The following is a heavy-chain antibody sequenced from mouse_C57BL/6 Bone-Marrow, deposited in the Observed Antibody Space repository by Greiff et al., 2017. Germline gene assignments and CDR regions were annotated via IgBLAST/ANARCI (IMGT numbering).Heavy chain of an antibody. CDR2: ILPGSGST. CDR1: GYTFTGYW. CDR3: ARREYGNFYAMDY. V-gene: IGHV1-9*01. Sequence: QVQLQQSGAELMKPGASAKLSCKATGYTFTGYWIEWVKQRPGHGLEWIGEILPGSGSTNYNEKFKGKATVTADTSSNTAYLQLSSLTTEDSAIYYCARREYGNFYAMDYWGRGNSVTVSS. D-gene: IGHD2-1*01. J-gene: IGHJ4*01.